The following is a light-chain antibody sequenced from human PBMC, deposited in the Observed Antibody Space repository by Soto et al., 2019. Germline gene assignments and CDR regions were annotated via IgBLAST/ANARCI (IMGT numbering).Light chain of an antibody. CDR2: DNY. CDR3: GTWDSSLSAGV. Sequence: SVLTQPPSVSAAPGQKVTISCSGSSSNIGNNFVSWYQQLPGTAPKLLIYDNYHRPSGIPDRFSGSKSGTSATLGITGLQTGDEADYYCGTWDSSLSAGVFGGGTKLTVL. V-gene: IGLV1-51*01. CDR1: SSNIGNNF. J-gene: IGLJ2*01.